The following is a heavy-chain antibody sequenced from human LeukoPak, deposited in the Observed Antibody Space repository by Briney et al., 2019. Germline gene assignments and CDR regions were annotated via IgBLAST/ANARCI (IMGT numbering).Heavy chain of an antibody. CDR1: GGSISSYY. CDR3: ARDVDDSSGYPDY. Sequence: SETLSLICTVSGGSISSYYGSWIRQPPGKGLEWIGYIYYSGSTNYNPSLKSRVTISVDTSKNQFSLKLSSVTAADTAVYYCARDVDDSSGYPDYWGQGTLITVSS. V-gene: IGHV4-59*12. J-gene: IGHJ4*02. CDR2: IYYSGST. D-gene: IGHD3-22*01.